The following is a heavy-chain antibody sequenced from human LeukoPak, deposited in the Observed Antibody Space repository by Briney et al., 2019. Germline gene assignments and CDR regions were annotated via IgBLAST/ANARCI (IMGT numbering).Heavy chain of an antibody. V-gene: IGHV1-2*02. J-gene: IGHJ4*02. CDR2: INPISGGT. Sequence: ASVKVSCKASGYTFTDYYMHWVRQAPGQGLEWMGWINPISGGTNYAQKFQGRVTMTRDTSISTAYMELSRLRSDDTAVYYCARINSPTYYYDSSAYRSFDYWGQGTLVTVSS. D-gene: IGHD3-22*01. CDR3: ARINSPTYYYDSSAYRSFDY. CDR1: GYTFTDYY.